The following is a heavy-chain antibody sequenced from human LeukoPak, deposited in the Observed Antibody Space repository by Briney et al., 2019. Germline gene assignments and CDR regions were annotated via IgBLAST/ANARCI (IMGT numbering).Heavy chain of an antibody. CDR3: AKPPRYSSSYPDY. D-gene: IGHD6-6*01. V-gene: IGHV3-30*02. Sequence: PGGSLRLSCAASGFTFSSYGMHWVRQAPGKGLEWVAFIRYDGSNKYYADSVKGRFTISRDNSKNTLYLQMNSLRAEGTAVYYCAKPPRYSSSYPDYWGQGTLVTVSS. CDR2: IRYDGSNK. CDR1: GFTFSSYG. J-gene: IGHJ4*02.